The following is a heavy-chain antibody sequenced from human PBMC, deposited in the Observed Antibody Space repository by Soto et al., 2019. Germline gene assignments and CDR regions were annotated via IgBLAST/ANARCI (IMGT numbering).Heavy chain of an antibody. V-gene: IGHV1-3*01. J-gene: IGHJ4*02. D-gene: IGHD3-16*01. Sequence: KFQGRVTITRDTSASTAYMELSSLRSEDTAVYYCASGGFYFDYWGQGTLVTVSS. CDR3: ASGGFYFDY.